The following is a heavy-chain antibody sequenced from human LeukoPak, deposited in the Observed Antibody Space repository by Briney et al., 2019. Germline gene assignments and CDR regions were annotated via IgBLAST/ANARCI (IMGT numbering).Heavy chain of an antibody. Sequence: ASVKVSCKASGYTFTSYGISWVRQAPRQGLEWMGWISAYNGNTNYAQKLQGRVIMTTDTSTSTAYMELRSLRSDDTAVYYCARADPISGYDCGDYWGQGTLVTVSS. CDR2: ISAYNGNT. D-gene: IGHD5-12*01. CDR3: ARADPISGYDCGDY. CDR1: GYTFTSYG. V-gene: IGHV1-18*01. J-gene: IGHJ4*02.